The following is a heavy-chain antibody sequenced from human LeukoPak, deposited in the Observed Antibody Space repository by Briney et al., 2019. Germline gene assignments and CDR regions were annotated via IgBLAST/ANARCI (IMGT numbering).Heavy chain of an antibody. V-gene: IGHV3-74*01. D-gene: IGHD4-23*01. CDR2: IKSAGSSA. Sequence: PGGSLRLSCAASGFTFSSYFWMHWVRQAPGKGLVWVSRIKSAGSSATYADSVKGRFTISRDNAKNSLYLQMNTLRAEDTAVYYCVRDLDLGGYSSFEYWGQGTLVTVSS. CDR3: VRDLDLGGYSSFEY. J-gene: IGHJ4*02. CDR1: GFTFSSYFW.